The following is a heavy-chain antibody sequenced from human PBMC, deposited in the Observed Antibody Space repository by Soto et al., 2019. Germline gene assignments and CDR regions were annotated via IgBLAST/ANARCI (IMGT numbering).Heavy chain of an antibody. CDR2: IYYSGST. J-gene: IGHJ3*02. CDR3: ARYAYYDSSGYAQAFDI. CDR1: GGSISSGDYY. V-gene: IGHV4-30-4*01. D-gene: IGHD3-22*01. Sequence: SETLSLTCTVSGGSISSGDYYWSWIRQPPGKGLEWIGYIYYSGSTYYNPSLKSRVTISVDTSKNQFSLKLSSVTAADTAVYYCARYAYYDSSGYAQAFDIWGQGTMVTVSS.